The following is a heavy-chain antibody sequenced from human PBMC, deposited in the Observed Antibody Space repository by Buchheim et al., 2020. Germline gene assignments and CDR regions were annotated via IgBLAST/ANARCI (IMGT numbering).Heavy chain of an antibody. Sequence: EVQLLESGGGLVQPGGSLRLSCAASGFTFSSYAMSWVRQDPGKGLEWVSASSGSGGGTYYADSVKGRFTIYRDNSKNRLYLQMNSLRAEDTAVYYCAKDYAWLWYYFDYWGQGTL. CDR2: SSGSGGGT. CDR1: GFTFSSYA. V-gene: IGHV3-23*01. CDR3: AKDYAWLWYYFDY. J-gene: IGHJ4*02. D-gene: IGHD5-18*01.